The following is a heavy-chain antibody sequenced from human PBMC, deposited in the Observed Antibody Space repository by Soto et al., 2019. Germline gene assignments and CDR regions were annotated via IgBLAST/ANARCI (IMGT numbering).Heavy chain of an antibody. CDR1: GYTFTSCG. J-gene: IGHJ5*02. D-gene: IGHD5-18*01. CDR2: ISAYNGNT. Sequence: ASGKVSCKASGYTFTSCGISWVRQAPGQGLEWMGWISAYNGNTNYAQKLQGRVTTTTDTSTSTAYMELRSLRSDDTAVYYCARVTAMVMWFDPWGQGTLVTVSS. V-gene: IGHV1-18*04. CDR3: ARVTAMVMWFDP.